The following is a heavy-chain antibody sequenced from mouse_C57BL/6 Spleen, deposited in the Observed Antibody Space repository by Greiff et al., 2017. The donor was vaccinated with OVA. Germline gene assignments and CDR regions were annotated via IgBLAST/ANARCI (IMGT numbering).Heavy chain of an antibody. CDR1: GYTFTDYE. CDR2: IDPETGGT. J-gene: IGHJ2*01. CDR3: TRSKHLRLYYFDY. Sequence: QVQLQQSGAELVRPGASVTLSCKASGYTFTDYEMHWVKQTPVHGLEWIGAIDPETGGTAYNQKFKGKAILTADKSSSTASLDLRSLTSEDSSVYYCTRSKHLRLYYFDYWGQGTTLTVSS. V-gene: IGHV1-15*01. D-gene: IGHD3-2*02.